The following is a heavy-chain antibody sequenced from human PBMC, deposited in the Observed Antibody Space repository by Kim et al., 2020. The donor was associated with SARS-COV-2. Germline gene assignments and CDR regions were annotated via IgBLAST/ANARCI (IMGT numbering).Heavy chain of an antibody. V-gene: IGHV6-1*01. CDR2: KYYSSKGLN. CDR3: ARERVAAAGRVFDY. D-gene: IGHD6-13*01. J-gene: IGHJ4*02. CDR1: GDRFSSNSAV. Sequence: SQTLSLTCAISGDRFSSNSAVWNWFGNSQSRGLEWLGRKYYSSKGLNVFAVSVKSRITINPDTSKNQFSLQLNSVTPEDTAVYYCARERVAAAGRVFDYWGQGTLVTVSS.